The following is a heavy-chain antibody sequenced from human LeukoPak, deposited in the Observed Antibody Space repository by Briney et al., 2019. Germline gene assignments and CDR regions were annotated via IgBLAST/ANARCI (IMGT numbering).Heavy chain of an antibody. J-gene: IGHJ4*02. CDR2: IRYDGSNK. D-gene: IGHD1-14*01. V-gene: IGHV3-30*02. Sequence: PGGSLRLSCAASGFTFSSYGMHWVRQAPGKGLEWVAFIRYDGSNKYYADSVKGRFTISRDKSKNTLYLQMNSLRAEDTAVYFCVTEYWYRLDYWGQGILVTVSS. CDR3: VTEYWYRLDY. CDR1: GFTFSSYG.